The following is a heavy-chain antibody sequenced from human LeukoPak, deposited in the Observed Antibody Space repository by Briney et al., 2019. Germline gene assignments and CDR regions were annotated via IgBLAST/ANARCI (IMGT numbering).Heavy chain of an antibody. Sequence: SETLSLTCTVSGDSISSGSFQWSWIRQPAGKGLEWIGRINRNGSTRYNPSLRGRVTMSVDTSKDQFSLMLTSVTAADTAVYYCARGVVGATAGGYWGQGTLVTVSS. CDR3: ARGVVGATAGGY. D-gene: IGHD1-26*01. CDR2: INRNGST. CDR1: GDSISSGSFQ. J-gene: IGHJ4*02. V-gene: IGHV4-61*02.